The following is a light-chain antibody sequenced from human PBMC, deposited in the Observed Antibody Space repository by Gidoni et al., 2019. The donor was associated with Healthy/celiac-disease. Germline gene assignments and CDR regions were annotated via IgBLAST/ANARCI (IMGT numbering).Light chain of an antibody. V-gene: IGKV1-39*01. CDR2: AAA. CDR1: QSISSY. CDR3: QQSYSTTSWT. J-gene: IGKJ1*01. Sequence: DIQMTQYPSSRSASVGDRVTITCRASQSISSYLKWYQQKPGKAPKLLIYAAASLQSGVPSRFSGSGSGTDFTLTISSLQPEDFATYYCQQSYSTTSWTFXQXTKVEIK.